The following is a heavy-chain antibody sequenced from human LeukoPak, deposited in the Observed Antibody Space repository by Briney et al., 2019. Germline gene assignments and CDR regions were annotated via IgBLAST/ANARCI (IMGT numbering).Heavy chain of an antibody. CDR1: GFTSSDYY. J-gene: IGHJ3*02. Sequence: GGSLRLSCAASGFTSSDYYMSWIRQAPGKGLEWVSYISSSSSYTNYADSVKGRFTISRDNAKNSLYLQMNSLRAEDTAVYYCARGDDIDAFDIWGQGTMVTVSS. D-gene: IGHD2-21*01. CDR2: ISSSSSYT. V-gene: IGHV3-11*06. CDR3: ARGDDIDAFDI.